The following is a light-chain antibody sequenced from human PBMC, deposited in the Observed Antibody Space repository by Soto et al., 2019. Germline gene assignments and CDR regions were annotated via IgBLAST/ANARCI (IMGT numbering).Light chain of an antibody. Sequence: DIQMAQSPSTLSASVGDRVTITCRASQSISNWLAWYQQKPGKAPKLLIYDASSLESGVSLRFSGSGSGTEFTLTISSLQPDDFATYYCQQYNSYSRTFGQGTKVDIK. V-gene: IGKV1-5*01. J-gene: IGKJ1*01. CDR1: QSISNW. CDR3: QQYNSYSRT. CDR2: DAS.